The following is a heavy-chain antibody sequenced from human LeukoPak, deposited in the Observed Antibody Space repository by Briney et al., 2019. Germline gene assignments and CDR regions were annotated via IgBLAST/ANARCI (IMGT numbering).Heavy chain of an antibody. J-gene: IGHJ4*01. CDR1: GFTFSSYW. D-gene: IGHD3-10*01. CDR2: INTDGRTT. V-gene: IGHV3-74*01. Sequence: VGSLRLSCAASGFTFSSYWMYWVRQAPGKGLVWVSRINTDGRTTNYADSVKGRFTISRDNAKNTLYLQMNSLRAEDTAVYYCARDITLTRGGRSDYWGHGTLVTVSA. CDR3: ARDITLTRGGRSDY.